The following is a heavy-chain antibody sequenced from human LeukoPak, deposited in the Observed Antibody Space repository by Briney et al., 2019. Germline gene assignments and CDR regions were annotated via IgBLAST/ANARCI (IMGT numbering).Heavy chain of an antibody. CDR1: GGSISSYY. CDR2: IYYSGST. Sequence: PSETLSLTCTVSGGSISSYYWSWIRQPPGKGLEWIGYIYYSGSTNYNPSLKSRVTISVDTSKNQFSLKLSSVTAADTAVYYCARDHAYYDSSGYFIDAFDIWGQGTMVTVSS. J-gene: IGHJ3*02. D-gene: IGHD3-22*01. V-gene: IGHV4-59*01. CDR3: ARDHAYYDSSGYFIDAFDI.